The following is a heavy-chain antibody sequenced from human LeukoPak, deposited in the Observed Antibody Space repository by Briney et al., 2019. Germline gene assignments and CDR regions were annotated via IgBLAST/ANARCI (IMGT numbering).Heavy chain of an antibody. V-gene: IGHV3-23*01. J-gene: IGHJ6*03. CDR2: ISSSGGTT. D-gene: IGHD2-15*01. CDR1: GITFSSYG. Sequence: GGSLRLSCAASGITFSSYGMSWVRQAPGKGLEWVSSISSSGGTTYYADSVKGRFTIARDNSKNTLYVQMNSLRAEDTAIYYCAKNGDRGAYCTGGTCYPYFYYYMDVWGKGTTVTISS. CDR3: AKNGDRGAYCTGGTCYPYFYYYMDV.